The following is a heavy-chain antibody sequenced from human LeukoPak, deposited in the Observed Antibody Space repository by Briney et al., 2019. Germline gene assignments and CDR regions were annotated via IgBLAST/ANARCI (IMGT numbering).Heavy chain of an antibody. Sequence: GGSLRLSCAASGLTVSSNYMSWVRQAPGKGLEWVSVIYSGGSTYYADSVKGRFTISRDNSKNTLYLQMNSLRAEDTAVYYCARDRRLRLGELSLSPYYYYGMDVWGQGTMVTVSS. V-gene: IGHV3-53*01. CDR2: IYSGGST. CDR3: ARDRRLRLGELSLSPYYYYGMDV. J-gene: IGHJ6*02. CDR1: GLTVSSNY. D-gene: IGHD3-16*02.